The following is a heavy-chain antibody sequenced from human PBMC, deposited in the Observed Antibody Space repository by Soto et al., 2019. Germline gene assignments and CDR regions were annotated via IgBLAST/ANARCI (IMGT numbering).Heavy chain of an antibody. CDR2: IRSKTDGGTA. D-gene: IGHD5-18*01. CDR3: SHGYYQYFES. J-gene: IGHJ4*02. V-gene: IGHV3-15*07. Sequence: GGSLRLSCAVSGVSLTNVWTNWVRQAPGKGPEWVGRIRSKTDGGTADYAAPVKGRFTISRDDSENTLYLQMNSLKTEDTAVYYCSHGYYQYFESWGQGTLVTVSS. CDR1: GVSLTNVW.